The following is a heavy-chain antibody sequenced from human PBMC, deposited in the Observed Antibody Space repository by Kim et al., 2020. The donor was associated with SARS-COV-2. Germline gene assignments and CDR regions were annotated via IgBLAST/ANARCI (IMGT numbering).Heavy chain of an antibody. CDR2: INHSGST. CDR1: GGSFSGYY. CDR3: ASRSGYYDFWSGYTFDY. V-gene: IGHV4-34*01. D-gene: IGHD3-3*01. J-gene: IGHJ4*02. Sequence: SETLSLTCAVYGGSFSGYYWSWIRQPPGKGLEWIGEINHSGSTNYNPSLKSRVTISVDTSKNQFSLKLSSVTAADTAVYYCASRSGYYDFWSGYTFDYWGQGTLVTVSS.